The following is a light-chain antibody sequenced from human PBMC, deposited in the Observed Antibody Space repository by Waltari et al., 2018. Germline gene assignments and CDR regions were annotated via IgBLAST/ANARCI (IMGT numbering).Light chain of an antibody. Sequence: DIQVTQSPSTLSASVGDRVSITCRASQSISSSLAWFQQKPGKGPKLLIYGGSTLESWVPSRFSGSGSGTEFTLTISSLQPDDFATYYCQQYFHLSTFGQGTKVEIK. CDR1: QSISSS. CDR2: GGS. CDR3: QQYFHLST. J-gene: IGKJ1*01. V-gene: IGKV1-5*03.